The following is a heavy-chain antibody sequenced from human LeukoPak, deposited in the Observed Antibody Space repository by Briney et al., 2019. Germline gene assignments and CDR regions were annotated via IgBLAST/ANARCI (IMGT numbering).Heavy chain of an antibody. J-gene: IGHJ4*02. D-gene: IGHD2-21*02. CDR2: INPSGGST. CDR1: GYTFTCYY. CDR3: ARERGYCGGDCSGFDY. V-gene: IGHV1-46*01. Sequence: ASVKVSCKASGYTFTCYYMHWVRQAPGQGLEWMGIINPSGGSTSYAQKFQGRVTMTRDTSTSTVYMELSSLRSEDTAVYYCARERGYCGGDCSGFDYWGQGTLVTVSS.